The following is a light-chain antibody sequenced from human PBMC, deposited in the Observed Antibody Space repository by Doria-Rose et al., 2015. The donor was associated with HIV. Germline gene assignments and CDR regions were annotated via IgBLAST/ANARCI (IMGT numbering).Light chain of an antibody. Sequence: EIVLTQSPATLSLSPGERATPSCRASQSVSSNLAWYQQKPGQAPRLLIYDASNRATGIPARFSGSGSGTGFTLTISSLEPEDFAVYFCQQRSNWPPIFTFGPGTEVDI. CDR2: DAS. CDR1: QSVSSN. V-gene: IGKV3-11*01. CDR3: QQRSNWPPIFT. J-gene: IGKJ3*01.